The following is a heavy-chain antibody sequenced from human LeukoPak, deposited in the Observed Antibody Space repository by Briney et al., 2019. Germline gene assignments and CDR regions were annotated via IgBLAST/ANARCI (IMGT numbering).Heavy chain of an antibody. CDR1: GYTFTSYG. CDR2: ISAYNGNT. D-gene: IGHD5-18*01. V-gene: IGHV1-18*01. Sequence: ASVKVSCKASGYTFTSYGISWVRQAPGQGLEWMGWISAYNGNTNYAQKLQGRVTTTTDTSTSTAYMELRSLRSDDTAVYYCASGDTAMVTPTYYYYYYGMDVWGQGTTVTVSS. CDR3: ASGDTAMVTPTYYYYYYGMDV. J-gene: IGHJ6*02.